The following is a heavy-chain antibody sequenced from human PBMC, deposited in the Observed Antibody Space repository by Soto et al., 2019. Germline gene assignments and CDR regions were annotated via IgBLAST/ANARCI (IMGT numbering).Heavy chain of an antibody. CDR2: ISGSGGST. J-gene: IGHJ4*02. Sequence: GGSLRLSCAASGFTFSSDCMSWVRQAPWKGLEWVSAISGSGGSTYYADSVKGRFTISRDNSKNTLYLQMNSLRAEDTAVYYCAKDTAHAVYNPRFVWGQGTLVTVS. D-gene: IGHD3-16*01. CDR1: GFTFSSDC. V-gene: IGHV3-23*01. CDR3: AKDTAHAVYNPRFV.